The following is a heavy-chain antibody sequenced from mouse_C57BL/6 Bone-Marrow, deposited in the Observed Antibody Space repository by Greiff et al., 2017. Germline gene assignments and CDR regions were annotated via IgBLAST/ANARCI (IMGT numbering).Heavy chain of an antibody. CDR3: TKSARWRSEHGAMDY. CDR2: IYPSDSDT. CDR1: GYTFTSYW. V-gene: IGHV1-61*01. D-gene: IGHD3-1*01. Sequence: VQLQQPGAELVRPGSSVKLSCKASGYTFTSYWMDWVKQRPGQGLEWIGNIYPSDSDTHYNQKFKDKATLTVDKSSSTAYMQLSSLTSEDSAVYDCTKSARWRSEHGAMDYWGQGTSVTVSS. J-gene: IGHJ4*01.